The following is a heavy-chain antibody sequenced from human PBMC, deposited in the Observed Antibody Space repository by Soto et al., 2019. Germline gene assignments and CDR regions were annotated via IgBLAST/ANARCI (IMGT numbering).Heavy chain of an antibody. V-gene: IGHV1-46*03. CDR2: IDPSGGST. Sequence: ASVKVSCKASGYTFTSYYMHWVRQAPGQGLEWMGIIDPSGGSTSYAQKFQGRVTMTRDTSTSTVYMELSSLRSEDTAVYYCAREESYCSSTSCHFDYWGQGPLVPV. D-gene: IGHD2-2*01. J-gene: IGHJ4*02. CDR1: GYTFTSYY. CDR3: AREESYCSSTSCHFDY.